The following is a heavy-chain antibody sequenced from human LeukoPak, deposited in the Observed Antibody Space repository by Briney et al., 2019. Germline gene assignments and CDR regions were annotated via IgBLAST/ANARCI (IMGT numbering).Heavy chain of an antibody. J-gene: IGHJ6*03. CDR3: ARTYDSPGYYSPDYYYMDV. D-gene: IGHD3-22*01. CDR1: GGSISTYC. CDR2: ICTSGST. V-gene: IGHV4-4*07. Sequence: SETLSLTCTVSGGSISTYCWSWIRQPAGKGLEWIGHICTSGSTNYNPSLKSRVTMSVDTSNNEFSLKLNSVTAADTAVYYCARTYDSPGYYSPDYYYMDVWGKGTTVTVSS.